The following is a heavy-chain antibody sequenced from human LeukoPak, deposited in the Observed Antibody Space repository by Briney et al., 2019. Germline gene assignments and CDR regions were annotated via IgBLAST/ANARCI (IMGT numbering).Heavy chain of an antibody. CDR2: INPNSGGT. J-gene: IGHJ6*02. Sequence: ASVKVSCKASGYTFTGYYMHWVRQAPGQGLEWMGWINPNSGGTNYAQKFQGRVTMTRDTSISTAYMELSRLRSDDAAVYYCARDGYYDILTGVLRAYYYGMDVWGQGTTVTVSS. CDR3: ARDGYYDILTGVLRAYYYGMDV. CDR1: GYTFTGYY. V-gene: IGHV1-2*02. D-gene: IGHD3-9*01.